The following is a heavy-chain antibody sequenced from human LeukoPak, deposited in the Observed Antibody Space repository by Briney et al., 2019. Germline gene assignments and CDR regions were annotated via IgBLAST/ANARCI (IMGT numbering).Heavy chain of an antibody. CDR2: IKSKTDGGTT. CDR1: GFTFSSAW. D-gene: IGHD1-14*01. Sequence: GGSPRLSCAASGFTFSSAWMSWVRQAPGKGLEWVDRIKSKTDGGTTDYAAPVKGRFTISRDDSKNTLYLQMNSLKTEDTAVYYCTTDGIPVYRAFDIWGQGTMVTASS. V-gene: IGHV3-15*01. J-gene: IGHJ3*02. CDR3: TTDGIPVYRAFDI.